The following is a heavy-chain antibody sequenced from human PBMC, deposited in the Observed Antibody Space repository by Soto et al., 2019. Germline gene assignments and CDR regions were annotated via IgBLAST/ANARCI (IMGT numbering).Heavy chain of an antibody. J-gene: IGHJ4*02. CDR2: ISTSNGNT. CDR1: GGTFSSYA. D-gene: IGHD3-22*01. CDR3: ARATTMIVVAPDY. V-gene: IGHV1-18*01. Sequence: GASVKVSCKASGGTFSSYAISWVRQAPGQGLEWMGWISTSNGNTKYAQKFQDRVTMTTDTSTSSAYMEVRSLRSDDTAVYYCARATTMIVVAPDYWGQGTQVTVSS.